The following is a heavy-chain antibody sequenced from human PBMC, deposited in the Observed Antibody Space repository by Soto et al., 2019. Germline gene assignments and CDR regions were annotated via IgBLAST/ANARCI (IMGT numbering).Heavy chain of an antibody. J-gene: IGHJ4*02. CDR3: ARSPRSSPYFDF. V-gene: IGHV5-51*01. CDR2: IYPGDHET. D-gene: IGHD6-13*01. Sequence: GESLKISCQCSGYTFSNFWIGWVRQLPGQGLEWMGIIYPGDHETRYSPSFLGRVTISAEKSINTAYLQWSSLEASDSAFYFCARSPRSSPYFDFWGQGALVTVSS. CDR1: GYTFSNFW.